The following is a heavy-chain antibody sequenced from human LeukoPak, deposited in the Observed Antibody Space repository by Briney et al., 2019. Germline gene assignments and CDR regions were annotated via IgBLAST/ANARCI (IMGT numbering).Heavy chain of an antibody. CDR2: ISSSSDNI. CDR3: AREGREGYGPGSYYNGGAPYYSYGMDV. CDR1: GFTFSSYS. D-gene: IGHD3-10*01. Sequence: GGSLRLSCAASGFTFSSYSMNWVRQAPGKELEWVSSISSSSDNIYYADSVKGRSTISRDNAKNSLYLQMNSLRAEDTAVYYCAREGREGYGPGSYYNGGAPYYSYGMDVWGQGTTVTVSS. V-gene: IGHV3-21*01. J-gene: IGHJ6*02.